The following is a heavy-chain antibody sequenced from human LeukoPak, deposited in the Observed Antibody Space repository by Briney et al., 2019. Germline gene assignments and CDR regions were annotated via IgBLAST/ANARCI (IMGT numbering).Heavy chain of an antibody. Sequence: PSETLSLTCTVSGGSVYVSSGSYYWSWIRQPPGKGLEWIGYIYYTGSANYNPSLKSRVTISSDTSKNQFSLKLSSVTAADTAVYYCARSHDFWSGYSWGQGTLVTVSS. CDR2: IYYTGSA. D-gene: IGHD3-3*01. J-gene: IGHJ4*02. CDR3: ARSHDFWSGYS. V-gene: IGHV4-61*01. CDR1: GGSVYVSSGSYY.